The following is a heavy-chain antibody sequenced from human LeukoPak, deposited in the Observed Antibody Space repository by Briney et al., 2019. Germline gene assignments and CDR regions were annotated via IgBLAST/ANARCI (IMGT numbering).Heavy chain of an antibody. CDR3: ARDPGGNQNGFDI. J-gene: IGHJ3*02. CDR2: IHSGGTT. V-gene: IGHV3-66*01. Sequence: GGSLRLSCAASGFTVSSSYMSWVRQAPGKGLEWVSVIHSGGTTYSTDSVKDRFTISRDNSKNTSYLQMNSLRAEDTAVYYCARDPGGNQNGFDIWGQGTMVTVSS. CDR1: GFTVSSSY. D-gene: IGHD3-16*01.